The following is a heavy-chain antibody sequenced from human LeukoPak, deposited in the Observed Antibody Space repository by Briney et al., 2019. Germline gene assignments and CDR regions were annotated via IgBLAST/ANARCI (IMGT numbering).Heavy chain of an antibody. J-gene: IGHJ4*02. CDR1: GYTFTSYD. CDR2: MNPNSGNT. D-gene: IGHD3-3*01. CDR3: ARGPPGSGSFDY. V-gene: IGHV1-8*01. Sequence: ASVKVSCKASGYTFTSYDINWVRQATGQGLEWMGWMNPNSGNTGYAQKFRGRVTMTRDTSTSTVYMELSSLRSEDTAMYYCARGPPGSGSFDYWGQGALVTVSS.